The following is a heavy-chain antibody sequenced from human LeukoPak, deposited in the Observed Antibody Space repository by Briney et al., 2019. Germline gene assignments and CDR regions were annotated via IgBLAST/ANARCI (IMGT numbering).Heavy chain of an antibody. Sequence: PAGCLRLSCVASGFTFDDYAMHWVRQAPGKGLEWVSLISGDGGSTYYADSVKGRFTISRDNSKNSLYLQMNSLRTEDTALYYCAKDLATTGTVYGMDVWGQGTTVTVSS. CDR1: GFTFDDYA. CDR2: ISGDGGST. D-gene: IGHD1-1*01. CDR3: AKDLATTGTVYGMDV. J-gene: IGHJ6*02. V-gene: IGHV3-43*02.